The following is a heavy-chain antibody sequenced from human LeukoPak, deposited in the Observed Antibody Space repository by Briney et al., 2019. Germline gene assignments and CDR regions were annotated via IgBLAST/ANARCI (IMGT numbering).Heavy chain of an antibody. Sequence: SETLSLTCTVSGGPISSSSYYWGWIRPPPGKGLEWIGSIYYSGSTYYNPSLKSRVTISVDTSKNQFSLKLSSVTAADTAVYYCASRNYYDSSGYSRVDYWGQGTLVTVSS. D-gene: IGHD3-22*01. CDR1: GGPISSSSYY. V-gene: IGHV4-39*01. CDR2: IYYSGST. CDR3: ASRNYYDSSGYSRVDY. J-gene: IGHJ4*02.